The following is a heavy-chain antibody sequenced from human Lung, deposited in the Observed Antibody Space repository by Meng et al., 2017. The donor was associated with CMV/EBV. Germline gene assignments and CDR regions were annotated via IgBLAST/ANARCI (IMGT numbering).Heavy chain of an antibody. D-gene: IGHD3-22*01. V-gene: IGHV1-69*05. CDR1: GGTXSSYA. CDR3: ARARSNVYYYDSSGGRDAFDI. CDR2: IIPTVGTA. Sequence: SXXVFXKASGGTXSSYAINWVRQAPGQGLECMGGIIPTVGTANYAQKFQGRVTINTDESTNTVYMELSSLRSEDTAVYYCARARSNVYYYDSSGGRDAFDIXGQGXMVTVSS. J-gene: IGHJ3*02.